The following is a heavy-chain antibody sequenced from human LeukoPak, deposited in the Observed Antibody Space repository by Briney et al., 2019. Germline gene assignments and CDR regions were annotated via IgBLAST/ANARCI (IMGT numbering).Heavy chain of an antibody. J-gene: IGHJ3*02. CDR2: ISSSSYI. D-gene: IGHD6-19*01. CDR1: GFTFSSHS. CDR3: ARDSRYSSGYDAFDI. Sequence: GGSLRLSCAASGFTFSSHSMNWVRQAPGKGLEWVSSISSSSYIYYADSVKGRFTISRDNAKNSLYLQMNSLRAEDTAVYYCARDSRYSSGYDAFDIWGQGTMVTVSS. V-gene: IGHV3-21*01.